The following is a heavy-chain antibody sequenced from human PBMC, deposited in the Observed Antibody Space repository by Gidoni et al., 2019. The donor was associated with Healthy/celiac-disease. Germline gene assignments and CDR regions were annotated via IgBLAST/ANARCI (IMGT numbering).Heavy chain of an antibody. CDR2: IYYSGST. V-gene: IGHV4-31*03. J-gene: IGHJ4*02. D-gene: IGHD7-27*01. CDR3: ARGRANWGSPVGPGNFDY. CDR1: GGSISSGGYY. Sequence: QVQLQESGPGLVKPSQTLSLTCTVSGGSISSGGYYWSWIRQHPGKGLEWIGYIYYSGSTYYNPSLKSRVTIAVDTSKNQFSLKLSSVTAADTAVYYCARGRANWGSPVGPGNFDYWGQGTLVTVSS.